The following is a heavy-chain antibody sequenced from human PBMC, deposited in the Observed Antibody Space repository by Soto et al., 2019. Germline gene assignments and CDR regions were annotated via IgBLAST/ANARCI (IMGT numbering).Heavy chain of an antibody. CDR2: IYYSGST. J-gene: IGHJ5*02. V-gene: IGHV4-31*03. CDR3: ARADGYDFWSGNWLDP. CDR1: GGSISSGGYY. Sequence: SETLSLTCTVSGGSISSGGYYWSWIRQHPGKGLEWIGYIYYSGSTYYNPSLKSRVTISVDTSKDQFSLKLSSVTAADTAVYYCARADGYDFWSGNWLDPWGQGTLVTVSS. D-gene: IGHD3-3*01.